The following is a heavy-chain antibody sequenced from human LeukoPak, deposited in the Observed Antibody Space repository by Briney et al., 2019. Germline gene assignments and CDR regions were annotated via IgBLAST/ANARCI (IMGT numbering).Heavy chain of an antibody. Sequence: PSQTLSLTCTVSGGSISSGDYYWSWIRQPPGKGLEWIGYIYYSGSTYYNPSLKSRVTISVDTSKNQFSLKLSSVTAADTAAYYCATFQNYDFWSGRYYFDYWGQGTLVTASS. CDR2: IYYSGST. J-gene: IGHJ4*02. V-gene: IGHV4-30-4*08. D-gene: IGHD3-3*01. CDR1: GGSISSGDYY. CDR3: ATFQNYDFWSGRYYFDY.